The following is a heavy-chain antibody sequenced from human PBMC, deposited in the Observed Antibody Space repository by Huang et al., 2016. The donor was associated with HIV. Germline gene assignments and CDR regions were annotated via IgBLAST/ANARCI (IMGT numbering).Heavy chain of an antibody. CDR2: IYSGGTT. Sequence: EVQLVESGGGLIQPGGSLRLSCAASGFTVSTNYMTWVRQAPGKGLEWVSPIYSGGTTYYADSVKGRFTISRDDSENTLYLHMTSLRAGDTAVYYCAKEGDTGAALGYWGQGTLVTVS. CDR1: GFTVSTNY. V-gene: IGHV3-53*01. D-gene: IGHD2-8*02. J-gene: IGHJ4*02. CDR3: AKEGDTGAALGY.